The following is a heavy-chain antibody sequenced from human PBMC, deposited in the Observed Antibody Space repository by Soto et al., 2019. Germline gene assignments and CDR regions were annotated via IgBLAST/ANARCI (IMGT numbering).Heavy chain of an antibody. J-gene: IGHJ3*02. V-gene: IGHV1-18*01. CDR3: ASKFRSIVVVPAASDAFDI. CDR1: GYTFTIYG. CDR2: ISAYNGNT. Sequence: GASVKVSCKASGYTFTIYGIIWVRQAPGQGLEWMGWISAYNGNTNYAQKLQGRVTMTTDTSTSTAYMELRSLRSDDTAVYYCASKFRSIVVVPAASDAFDIWGQGTMVTVSS. D-gene: IGHD2-2*01.